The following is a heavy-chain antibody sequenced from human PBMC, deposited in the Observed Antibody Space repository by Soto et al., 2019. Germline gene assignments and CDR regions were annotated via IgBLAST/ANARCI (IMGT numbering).Heavy chain of an antibody. CDR1: GFTFSGSA. CDR3: TRPNSSRSYSWVDFDI. D-gene: IGHD6-19*01. V-gene: IGHV3-73*01. Sequence: PGGSLRLSCAASGFTFSGSAIHWVRQASGEGLEWIGRIRNKPNNYATAYAASVKGRFTISRDDSKNTAYLQMNSLKTEDTAVYYCTRPNSSRSYSWVDFDIWGQGTMVTVPS. J-gene: IGHJ3*02. CDR2: IRNKPNNYAT.